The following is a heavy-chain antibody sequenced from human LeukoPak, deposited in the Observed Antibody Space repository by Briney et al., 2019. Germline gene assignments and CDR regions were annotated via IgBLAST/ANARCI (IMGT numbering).Heavy chain of an antibody. Sequence: GGSLRLSCAASGFIFSSYAMNWVRQAPGKGLEWVSVIYSGGNTYYADSVKGRFTISRDNSKNTVYLQMNSLRAEDTAVYYCARGETSSYDYWGQGTLVTVSS. J-gene: IGHJ4*02. CDR3: ARGETSSYDY. CDR2: IYSGGNT. V-gene: IGHV3-53*01. CDR1: GFIFSSYA. D-gene: IGHD2-2*01.